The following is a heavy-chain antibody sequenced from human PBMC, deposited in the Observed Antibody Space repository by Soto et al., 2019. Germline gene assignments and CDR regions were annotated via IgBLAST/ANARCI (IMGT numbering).Heavy chain of an antibody. Sequence: EVQLVESGGGLVKPGGSLRLSCAASGFTFSSYSMNWVRQAPGKGLEWVSSISSSSSYIYYADSVKGRLTISRDNAKNSLYLQMNSLRAEDTAVYYCARVAVAPTTSDYWGQGTLVTVSS. CDR1: GFTFSSYS. J-gene: IGHJ4*02. CDR3: ARVAVAPTTSDY. V-gene: IGHV3-21*01. CDR2: ISSSSSYI. D-gene: IGHD6-19*01.